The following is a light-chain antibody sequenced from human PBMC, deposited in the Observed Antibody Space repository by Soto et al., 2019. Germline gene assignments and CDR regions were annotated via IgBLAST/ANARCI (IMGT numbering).Light chain of an antibody. CDR1: QSVSSSY. J-gene: IGKJ1*01. V-gene: IGKV3-20*01. CDR2: GTS. CDR3: QQYCSTAWT. Sequence: EIVLTQSPGTLSLSPGERATLSCRASQSVSSSYLAWYQQKPGQAPRLLIYGTSSRATVIPDRFSGSGSGTDFTLTICSLGPEGFAVDYCQQYCSTAWTLGQGTKVEIK.